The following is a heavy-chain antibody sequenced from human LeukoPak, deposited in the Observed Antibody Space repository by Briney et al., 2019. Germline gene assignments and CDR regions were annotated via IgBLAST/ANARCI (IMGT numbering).Heavy chain of an antibody. J-gene: IGHJ4*02. CDR2: INQDGSKK. CDR1: GFIFSSYA. Sequence: GGSLRLSCAASGFIFSSYAMSWVRQAPGKGLEWVANINQDGSKKFYVDSVKGRFTISRDNAKNALYLQMNSLRAEDTGVYFCARGQTLTFWGQGTLVTASS. V-gene: IGHV3-7*01. CDR3: ARGQTLTF.